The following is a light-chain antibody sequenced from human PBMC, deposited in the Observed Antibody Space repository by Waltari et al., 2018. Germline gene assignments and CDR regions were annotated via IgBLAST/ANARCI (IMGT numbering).Light chain of an antibody. CDR2: DVN. CDR3: CSYVGVYTFDV. V-gene: IGLV2-11*01. CDR1: RSDVGAYDY. Sequence: QSALTQPRSVSGSPGQSVTISCTGARSDVGAYDYVSWYQQHPGKAPKLIIYDVNKSPSRVPDRFSGSKPGYPSSLTISCLLAEDDADYYCCSYVGVYTFDVFGCGTKLTVL. J-gene: IGLJ2*01.